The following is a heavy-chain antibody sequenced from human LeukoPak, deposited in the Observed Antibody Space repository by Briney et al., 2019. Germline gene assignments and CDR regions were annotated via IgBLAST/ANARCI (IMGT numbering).Heavy chain of an antibody. J-gene: IGHJ3*02. V-gene: IGHV4-59*01. Sequence: PSETLSLTCTVSGGSISSYYWSWIRQPPGKGLEWIGYIYYSGSTNYNPSLKSRVTISVDTSKNQFSLKLSSATAADTAVYYCARGGSSWFSWGAFDIWGQGTMVTVSS. D-gene: IGHD6-13*01. CDR2: IYYSGST. CDR1: GGSISSYY. CDR3: ARGGSSWFSWGAFDI.